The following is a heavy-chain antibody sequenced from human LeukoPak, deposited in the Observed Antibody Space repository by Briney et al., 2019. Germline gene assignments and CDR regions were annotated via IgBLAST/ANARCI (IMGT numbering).Heavy chain of an antibody. CDR3: ARARGGSSSYWYFDL. D-gene: IGHD6-6*01. CDR1: GYTFTSYY. CDR2: INPSGGST. V-gene: IGHV1-46*01. Sequence: ASVKVSCTASGYTFTSYYMHWVRPAPGQGLEWMGIINPSGGSTGYAQKFQGRVTMTRDTSTSTVYMELSSLRSEDTAVYYCARARGGSSSYWYFDLWGRGTLVTVSS. J-gene: IGHJ2*01.